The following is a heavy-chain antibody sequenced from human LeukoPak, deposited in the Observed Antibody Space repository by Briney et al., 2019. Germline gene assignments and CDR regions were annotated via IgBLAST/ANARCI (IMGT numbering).Heavy chain of an antibody. J-gene: IGHJ5*02. V-gene: IGHV3-30-3*01. CDR2: TSYDGSTK. CDR3: ARDHSMDYGNWFDP. CDR1: GFSFSTYA. D-gene: IGHD4-17*01. Sequence: GGSLRLSCAASGFSFSTYAMHWVRQSPDTGLEWVAVTSYDGSTKYYADSVKGRFTISRDNSKNTLYLQMDSLIADDTAVYYCARDHSMDYGNWFDPWGQGTLVTVSS.